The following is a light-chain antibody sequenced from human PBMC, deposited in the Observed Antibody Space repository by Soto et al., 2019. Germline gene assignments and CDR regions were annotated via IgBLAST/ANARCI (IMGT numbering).Light chain of an antibody. CDR2: AAS. V-gene: IGKV3-20*01. CDR1: QSVSSNY. CDR3: QQYGSSPWT. J-gene: IGKJ1*01. Sequence: IVLTQSPGSLSLSPGERATLSCRASQSVSSNYLGWYQQKPGQAPRLLIYAASSRATGIPDRFSGSGSGTDFTLTISRLEPEDFAVYYCQQYGSSPWTFGQGTKVDIK.